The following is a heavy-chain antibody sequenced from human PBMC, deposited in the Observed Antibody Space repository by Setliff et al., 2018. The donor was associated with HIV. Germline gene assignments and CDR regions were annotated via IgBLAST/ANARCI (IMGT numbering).Heavy chain of an antibody. CDR3: SRGGIAAADKRDINF. Sequence: EASVKVSCKASGYIFTSYYMHWVRQAPGQGLEWLGVINPSGGSTDYAQTFKDRVTMTKDTSTATVNMELRSLTSDDTAVYYCSRGGIAAADKRDINFWGQGTMVTVSS. V-gene: IGHV1-46*01. D-gene: IGHD6-13*01. J-gene: IGHJ3*01. CDR1: GYIFTSYY. CDR2: INPSGGST.